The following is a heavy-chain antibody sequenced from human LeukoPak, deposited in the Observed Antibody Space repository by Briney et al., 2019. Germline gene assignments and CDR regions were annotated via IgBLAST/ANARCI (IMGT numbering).Heavy chain of an antibody. CDR1: GFLFSNFW. CDR3: ARVGEYYDVLSGYQNSYFDL. CDR2: IKQDESEK. Sequence: GGSLRLSSAASGFLFSNFWMGWVRQAPGKGLEWVANIKQDESEKYYVDSVKGRFTISRDNAKKSLYLQMNSLRAEDTAVYYCARVGEYYDVLSGYQNSYFDLWGRGTLVTVSS. J-gene: IGHJ2*01. D-gene: IGHD3-3*01. V-gene: IGHV3-7*01.